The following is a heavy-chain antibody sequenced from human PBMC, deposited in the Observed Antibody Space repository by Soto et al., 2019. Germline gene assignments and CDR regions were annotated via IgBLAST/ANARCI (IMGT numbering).Heavy chain of an antibody. J-gene: IGHJ4*02. CDR2: MNPNSGNT. V-gene: IGHV1-8*01. CDR3: ARALLWFGDRAYDD. Sequence: ASVKVSCKASGYTFTSYDINWVRQATGQGLEWMGWMNPNSGNTGYAQKFQGRVTMTRNTSISTAYMELSSLRSEDTAVYYCARALLWFGDRAYDDWGQGTLVTVSS. CDR1: GYTFTSYD. D-gene: IGHD3-10*01.